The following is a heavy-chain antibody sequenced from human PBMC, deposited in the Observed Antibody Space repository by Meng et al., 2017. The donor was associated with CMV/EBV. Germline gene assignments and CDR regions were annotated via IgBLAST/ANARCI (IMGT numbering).Heavy chain of an antibody. V-gene: IGHV3-7*01. J-gene: IGHJ5*02. CDR2: IKHDGSER. D-gene: IGHD3-3*01. CDR3: ARAHDPRGDYDFWSGLPHLNWFDP. CDR1: GFTFSDSW. Sequence: GESLKISCAASGFTFSDSWMTWVRPAPGKGLKWVANIKHDGSERNYVDSLRGRVTISRDNANNSLYLQMNSLTAEDTAVYYCARAHDPRGDYDFWSGLPHLNWFDPWGQGTLVTVSS.